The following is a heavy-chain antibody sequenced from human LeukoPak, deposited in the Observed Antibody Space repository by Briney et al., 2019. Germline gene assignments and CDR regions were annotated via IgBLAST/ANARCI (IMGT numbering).Heavy chain of an antibody. J-gene: IGHJ4*02. CDR1: GYTFSGYY. CDR2: INPNSGGT. Sequence: ASVKVSCKASGYTFSGYYMHWVRQAPGQGLEWVGSINPNSGGTNYAQKFQGRVTMTRDTSISTAYMELSRLLSGDTAVYYCARGKTMVYCGGDCYRFDNWGQGTLVTVSS. V-gene: IGHV1-2*02. CDR3: ARGKTMVYCGGDCYRFDN. D-gene: IGHD2-21*02.